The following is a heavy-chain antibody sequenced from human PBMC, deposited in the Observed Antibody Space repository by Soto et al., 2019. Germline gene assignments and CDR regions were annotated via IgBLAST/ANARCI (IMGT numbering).Heavy chain of an antibody. CDR3: ARVHVMVVAGSTFDY. CDR2: IYHGGTT. D-gene: IGHD6-19*01. J-gene: IGHJ4*01. V-gene: IGHV4-38-2*01. Sequence: PGGSLRLSCAAPGFNFNIHALHWIRQAPGEGPEWIASIYHGGTTFYNPSLKSRITISVDTSNNQFSLKLTSVTAADTAVYYCARVHVMVVAGSTFDYWGHGTLVTVSS. CDR1: GFNFNIHA.